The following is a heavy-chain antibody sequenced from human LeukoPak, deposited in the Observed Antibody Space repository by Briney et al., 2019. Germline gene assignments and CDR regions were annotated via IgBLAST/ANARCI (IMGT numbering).Heavy chain of an antibody. CDR3: ARDHGEAISPELDY. D-gene: IGHD2-2*02. Sequence: GRSLRLSCAASGFTFSSYATHWVRQAPGKGLEWVAVISYDGSNKYYADSVKGRFTISRDNSKNTLYLQMNSLRAEDTAVYYCARDHGEAISPELDYWGQGTLVTVSS. J-gene: IGHJ4*02. CDR1: GFTFSSYA. V-gene: IGHV3-30-3*01. CDR2: ISYDGSNK.